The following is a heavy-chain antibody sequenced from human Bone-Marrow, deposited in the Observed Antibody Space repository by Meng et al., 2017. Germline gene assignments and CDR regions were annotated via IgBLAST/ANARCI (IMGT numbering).Heavy chain of an antibody. J-gene: IGHJ4*02. CDR1: GGSISSGGYY. D-gene: IGHD3-10*01. CDR3: ARVHGYYYGSGSHVFDY. Sequence: SETLSLTCTVSGGSISSGGYYWSWIRQHPGKGLEWIGYIYYSGSTYYNPSLKSRVTISVDTSKNQFSLKLSSVTAADTAVYYCARVHGYYYGSGSHVFDYWGQGTLVTVSS. CDR2: IYYSGST. V-gene: IGHV4-31*03.